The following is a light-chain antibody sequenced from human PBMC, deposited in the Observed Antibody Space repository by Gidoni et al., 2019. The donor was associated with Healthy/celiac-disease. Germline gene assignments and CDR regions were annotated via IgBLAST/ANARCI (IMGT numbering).Light chain of an antibody. J-gene: IGKJ4*01. V-gene: IGKV4-1*01. CDR2: WAS. CDR1: QSVLYSSNNKNY. CDR3: QQDYSTPHT. Sequence: DIVMTQSPDSLAVSLGERATINCKSSQSVLYSSNNKNYLAWYQQKPGQPPKLRIYWASTRESGVPERFSGSGSGTDFTLTISSLQAEDVAVYYCQQDYSTPHTFXGXTKVEIK.